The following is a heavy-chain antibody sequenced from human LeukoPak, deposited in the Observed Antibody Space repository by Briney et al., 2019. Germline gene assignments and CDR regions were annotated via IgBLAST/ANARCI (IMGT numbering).Heavy chain of an antibody. CDR3: ARENDDYDSSGPLDY. D-gene: IGHD3-22*01. CDR2: ISSSSGSI. J-gene: IGHJ4*02. Sequence: GGSLRLSCAASGFTFSSYSMNWVRQAPGKGLEWVSYISSSSGSIYYADSVKGRFTISRDNAKNSLYLQMNSLGAEDTAVYYCARENDDYDSSGPLDYWGQGTLVTVSS. CDR1: GFTFSSYS. V-gene: IGHV3-48*01.